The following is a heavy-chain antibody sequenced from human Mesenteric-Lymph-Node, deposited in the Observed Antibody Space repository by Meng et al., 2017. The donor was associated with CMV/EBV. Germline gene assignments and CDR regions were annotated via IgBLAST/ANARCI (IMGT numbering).Heavy chain of an antibody. Sequence: GESLKISCEASGFAFSTYWMTWVRQAPGKGLEWLGNKKQDGSAKYYVDSVKGRFTISRDNAKNSLYLQMDSLRAEDTALYHCARPHYGSGRHFYYYGMDVWGQGTTVTVSS. CDR1: GFAFSTYW. CDR2: KKQDGSAK. J-gene: IGHJ6*02. D-gene: IGHD3-10*01. V-gene: IGHV3-7*03. CDR3: ARPHYGSGRHFYYYGMDV.